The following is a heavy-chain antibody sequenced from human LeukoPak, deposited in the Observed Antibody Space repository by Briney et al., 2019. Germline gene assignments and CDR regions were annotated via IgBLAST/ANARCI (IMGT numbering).Heavy chain of an antibody. D-gene: IGHD3-10*01. CDR1: GYTFTSYD. CDR3: ARVVPRKYYDSGSHYWINNYMDV. V-gene: IGHV1-8*01. J-gene: IGHJ6*03. Sequence: ASVKVSCKASGYTFTSYDINWVRQATGQGLEWMGWMNPNSGNTGYAQKFQGRVTMTRNTSISTAYMELSSLRSEDTAVFFCARVVPRKYYDSGSHYWINNYMDVWGEGTTVTVSS. CDR2: MNPNSGNT.